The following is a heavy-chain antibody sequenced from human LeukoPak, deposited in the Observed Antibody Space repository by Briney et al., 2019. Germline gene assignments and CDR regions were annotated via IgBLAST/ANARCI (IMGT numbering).Heavy chain of an antibody. Sequence: SQTLSLTCTVSGNSISSGDNYWSWIRQPAGKGLEWIGRIYTSGSTNYNSYLKSRATISGDTSKNQFSLMLSSVTAADTSVYYCARSSYSYDINGWVPFDYWGQGTLVTVSS. J-gene: IGHJ4*02. CDR2: IYTSGST. CDR1: GNSISSGDNY. V-gene: IGHV4-61*02. CDR3: ARSSYSYDINGWVPFDY. D-gene: IGHD3-22*01.